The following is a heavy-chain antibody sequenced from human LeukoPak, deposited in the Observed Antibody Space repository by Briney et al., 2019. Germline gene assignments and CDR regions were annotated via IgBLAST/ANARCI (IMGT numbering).Heavy chain of an antibody. J-gene: IGHJ4*02. CDR2: ISWNSGSI. CDR3: AKGSGSGTYYTVDY. Sequence: GRSLRLSCAASGFTFDDYAMHWVRQAPGKGLEWVLGISWNSGSIGYADSVKGRFTVSRDNAKNSLYLQMNSLRAEDTALYYCAKGSGSGTYYTVDYWGQGTLVTVSS. D-gene: IGHD3-10*01. CDR1: GFTFDDYA. V-gene: IGHV3-9*01.